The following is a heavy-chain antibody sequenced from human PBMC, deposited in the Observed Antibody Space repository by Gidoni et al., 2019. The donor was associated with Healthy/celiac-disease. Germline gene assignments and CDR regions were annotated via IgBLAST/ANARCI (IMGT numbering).Heavy chain of an antibody. Sequence: EVQLVESGGGLVKPGGSLRLSCAASGFTFSNAWMSWVRQAPGKGLEWVGRIKSKTDGGTTDYAAPVKGRFTISRDDSKNTLYLQMNSLKTEDTAVYYCTTDPINYGSGSYPADYWGQGTLVTVSS. CDR3: TTDPINYGSGSYPADY. CDR2: IKSKTDGGTT. CDR1: GFTFSNAW. J-gene: IGHJ4*02. V-gene: IGHV3-15*01. D-gene: IGHD3-10*01.